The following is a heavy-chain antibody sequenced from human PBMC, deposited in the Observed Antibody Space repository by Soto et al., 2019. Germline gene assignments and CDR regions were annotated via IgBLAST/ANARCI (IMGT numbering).Heavy chain of an antibody. CDR3: TIAVAGQCAENTDEFDP. J-gene: IGHJ5*02. CDR2: ISGSGGST. V-gene: IGHV3-23*01. CDR1: GFTFSSYA. D-gene: IGHD6-19*01. Sequence: EVQLLESGGGLVQPGGSLRLSCAASGFTFSSYAMSWVRQAPGKGLEWVSAISGSGGSTYYADSVKGRFTMSRDNSKNTLYLQMNSLRAEDTAVYYCTIAVAGQCAENTDEFDPWGQGTLVTVSS.